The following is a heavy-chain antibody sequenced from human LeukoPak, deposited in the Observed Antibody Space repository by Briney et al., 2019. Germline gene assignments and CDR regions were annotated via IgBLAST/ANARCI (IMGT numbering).Heavy chain of an antibody. J-gene: IGHJ4*02. CDR2: IYTSGST. CDR1: GGSISRGNYY. V-gene: IGHV4-61*02. CDR3: VSTAYNDFWSGRPGYFDY. D-gene: IGHD3-3*01. Sequence: PSETLSLTCTLSGGSISRGNYYWHWIRRPAGKGLEWIGRIYTSGSTNYNPSLKSRVTMSVDTSKDQFSLKLSSVTAADTAVYYCVSTAYNDFWSGRPGYFDYWGQGALVTVSS.